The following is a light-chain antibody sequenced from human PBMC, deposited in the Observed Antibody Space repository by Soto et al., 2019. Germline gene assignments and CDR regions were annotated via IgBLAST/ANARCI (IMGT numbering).Light chain of an antibody. CDR2: AAS. V-gene: IGKV1-39*01. CDR1: QSISSY. Sequence: DIQMTQSPSSLSASVGDRVTITCRASQSISSYLNWYQQKPGKAPKLLIYAASSWQSGVPSRFSGSGSGTDFTLTISSLQPEDFAAYYCQQSYSTSMYTFGQGTKLEIK. J-gene: IGKJ2*01. CDR3: QQSYSTSMYT.